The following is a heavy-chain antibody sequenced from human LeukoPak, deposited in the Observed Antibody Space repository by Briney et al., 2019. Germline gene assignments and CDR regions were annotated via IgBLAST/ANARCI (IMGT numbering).Heavy chain of an antibody. J-gene: IGHJ4*02. V-gene: IGHV4-31*02. Sequence: SQTLSLTWTVSGGSISSGGYYWSWIRQHPGKGLEWIGYIYYSGSTYYNPSLKSRVTISVDTSKNQFSLKLSSVTAADTAVYYCAREDDSSGSLDYWGQGTLVTVSS. CDR3: AREDDSSGSLDY. CDR1: GGSISSGGYY. CDR2: IYYSGST. D-gene: IGHD3-22*01.